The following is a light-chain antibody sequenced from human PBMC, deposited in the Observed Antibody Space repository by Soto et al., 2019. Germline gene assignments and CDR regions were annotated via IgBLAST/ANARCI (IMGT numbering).Light chain of an antibody. CDR1: QSVSNN. Sequence: ILMTQSPATLSVSPGERATLSCRASQSVSNNLAWYQQQPGQAPRLLIYDASTRATGIPARFSGSGSGTEFTLTIRGLQSEDFAVYYCQQYNNWPPWTFGQGNKVEIK. J-gene: IGKJ1*01. V-gene: IGKV3-15*01. CDR2: DAS. CDR3: QQYNNWPPWT.